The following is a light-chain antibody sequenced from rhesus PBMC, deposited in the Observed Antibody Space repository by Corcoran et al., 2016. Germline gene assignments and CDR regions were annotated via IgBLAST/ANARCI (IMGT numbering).Light chain of an antibody. V-gene: IGKV2S3*01. Sequence: DIVMTQTPLSLPVTPGEPASISCRSSQSLLHSNGNTSLHLYLQKPGQSPRLLINKVTHRESGVPDRLRGSGSCTDFTLKSSRVEPEDVGVYYCMQSTKEYSFGQGTKVEIK. CDR3: MQSTKEYS. CDR2: KVT. J-gene: IGKJ2*01. CDR1: QSLLHSNGNTS.